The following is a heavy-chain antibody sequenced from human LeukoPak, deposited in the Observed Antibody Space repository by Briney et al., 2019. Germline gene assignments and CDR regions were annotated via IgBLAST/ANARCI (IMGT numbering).Heavy chain of an antibody. Sequence: GGSLRLSCAASGFTFSSYSMNWVRQAPGKGLEWLAHIGGDGRRKFYEDSVEGRFTISRDNAESSLYLQMNNLRVEDTAVYYCARDAGWRLLDYWGRGTQVTVSS. J-gene: IGHJ4*02. CDR2: IGGDGRRK. CDR3: ARDAGWRLLDY. CDR1: GFTFSSYS. V-gene: IGHV3-7*01. D-gene: IGHD6-25*01.